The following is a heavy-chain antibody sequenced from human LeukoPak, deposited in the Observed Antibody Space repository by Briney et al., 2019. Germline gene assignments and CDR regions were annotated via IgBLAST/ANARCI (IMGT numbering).Heavy chain of an antibody. D-gene: IGHD3-22*01. CDR1: GGTFSSYA. CDR2: ITPIFGTA. J-gene: IGHJ6*02. V-gene: IGHV1-69*13. CDR3: ARESGYYYDSSGYYYGMDV. Sequence: GASVKVSCKASGGTFSSYAISWVRQAPGQGLEWMGGITPIFGTANYAQKFQGRVTITADESTSTAYMELSSLRSEDTAVYYCARESGYYYDSSGYYYGMDVWGQGTTVTVSS.